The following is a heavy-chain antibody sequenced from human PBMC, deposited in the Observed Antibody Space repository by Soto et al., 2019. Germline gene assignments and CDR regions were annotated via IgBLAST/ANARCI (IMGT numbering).Heavy chain of an antibody. Sequence: QVQLVQSGAEVKEPGSSVRVSCKASGGTFDNFIMNWVRQTPGQGLEWMGGIVPMLGTPTYAEKFKGRVTNSGTGSTSTRYMEVTTLRAEDTAIYYCARNGAYSSSLSQYSGMDAWGQGTTVTVSS. CDR3: ARNGAYSSSLSQYSGMDA. V-gene: IGHV1-69*01. CDR2: IVPMLGTP. D-gene: IGHD3-16*01. J-gene: IGHJ6*02. CDR1: GGTFDNFI.